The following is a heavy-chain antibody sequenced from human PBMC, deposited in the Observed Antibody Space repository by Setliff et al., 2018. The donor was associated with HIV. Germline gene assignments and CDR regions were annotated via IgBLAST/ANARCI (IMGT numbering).Heavy chain of an antibody. CDR3: ARRPSPYYYYDSSGYSGGNVDY. J-gene: IGHJ4*02. Sequence: PSETLSLTCGVSGGSLSGHYWSWIRQIPGKGLEWIGDIYYSGSSHYNPSLKSRVTVSVDTSRNQFSLRLSSVTAADTAVYYCARRPSPYYYYDSSGYSGGNVDYWGRGTLVTVSS. CDR2: IYYSGSS. V-gene: IGHV4-34*01. CDR1: GGSLSGHY. D-gene: IGHD3-22*01.